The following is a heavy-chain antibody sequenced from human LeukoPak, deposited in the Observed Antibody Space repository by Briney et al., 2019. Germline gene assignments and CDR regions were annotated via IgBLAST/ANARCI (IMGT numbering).Heavy chain of an antibody. V-gene: IGHV3-74*01. CDR2: INTDGSST. CDR3: TRGHHSGSYFPPDY. CDR1: GFTFSNYW. J-gene: IGHJ4*02. Sequence: GWSLRLSCAASGFTFSNYWMLWVRQAPGKGLVWVSRINTDGSSTTYADSVKGRITISRDNAKNTLYLQMNSLSADDTAVYYCTRGHHSGSYFPPDYWGQGTLVTVSS. D-gene: IGHD1-26*01.